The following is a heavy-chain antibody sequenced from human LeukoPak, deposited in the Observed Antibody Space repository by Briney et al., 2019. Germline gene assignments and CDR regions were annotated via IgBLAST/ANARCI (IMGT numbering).Heavy chain of an antibody. D-gene: IGHD6-13*01. CDR1: GFTFGSYG. CDR3: ARDGRIAAAATGY. V-gene: IGHV3-33*01. Sequence: GRSLRLSCAASGFTFGSYGMHWVRQAPGKGLEWVAVIWYDGSNKYYADAVKGRFTISRDNSKNKLYLQMNSLRAEDTAVYYCARDGRIAAAATGYRGQGTLVTVSS. J-gene: IGHJ4*02. CDR2: IWYDGSNK.